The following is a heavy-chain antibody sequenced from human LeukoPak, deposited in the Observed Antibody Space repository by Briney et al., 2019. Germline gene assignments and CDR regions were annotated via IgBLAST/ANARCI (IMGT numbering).Heavy chain of an antibody. CDR2: IGSDESIK. CDR3: ARDICVGEFTGFFEY. Sequence: GGSLRLSCVVSGFTFSSYGIHWVRQDPGKGLEWVAVIGSDESIKYYTDSVKGRFTTSRANSKNTLYLQMITLRAEDTAIYDCARDICVGEFTGFFEYWGQGTLVSVSS. V-gene: IGHV3-33*01. CDR1: GFTFSSYG. J-gene: IGHJ4*02. D-gene: IGHD3-10*01.